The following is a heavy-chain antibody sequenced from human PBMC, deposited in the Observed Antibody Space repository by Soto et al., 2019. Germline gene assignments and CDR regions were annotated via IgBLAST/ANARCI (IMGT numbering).Heavy chain of an antibody. V-gene: IGHV4-31*03. CDR3: ARGLGGGTSYFDY. J-gene: IGHJ4*02. CDR1: GGSISSGGYY. D-gene: IGHD3-16*01. CDR2: IYYSGST. Sequence: SETLSLTCTVSGGSISSGGYYWSWIRQHPGKGLEWIGYIYYSGSTYYNPSLKSRVTISVDTSKNQFSLKLSSVTAADTAVYYCARGLGGGTSYFDYWGQGTLVTVSS.